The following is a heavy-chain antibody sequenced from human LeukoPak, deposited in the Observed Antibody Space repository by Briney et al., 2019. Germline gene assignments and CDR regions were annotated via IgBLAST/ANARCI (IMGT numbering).Heavy chain of an antibody. CDR1: GGSISSSSYY. J-gene: IGHJ4*02. CDR2: IYHSGST. CDR3: ARGRGTYTEPLDY. V-gene: IGHV4-39*07. Sequence: PSETLSLTCTVSGGSISSSSYYWGWIRQPPGKGLEWIGSIYHSGSTYYNPSLKSRVTISVDTSKNQFSLKLTSVTAADTAVYYCARGRGTYTEPLDYWGQGTLVTVSS. D-gene: IGHD3-16*01.